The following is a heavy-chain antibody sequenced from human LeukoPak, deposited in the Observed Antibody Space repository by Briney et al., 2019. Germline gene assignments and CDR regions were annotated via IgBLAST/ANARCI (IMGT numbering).Heavy chain of an antibody. J-gene: IGHJ5*02. V-gene: IGHV4-59*12. CDR1: GGSISSYY. Sequence: PSETLSLTCTVSGGSISSYYWSWIRQPPGKGLEWIGYIYYSGSTSYNPSLKSRVTISVDTSKNQFSLKLSSVTAADTAVYYCARYVSPLAVAGNVWFDPWGQGTLVTVSS. CDR2: IYYSGST. D-gene: IGHD6-19*01. CDR3: ARYVSPLAVAGNVWFDP.